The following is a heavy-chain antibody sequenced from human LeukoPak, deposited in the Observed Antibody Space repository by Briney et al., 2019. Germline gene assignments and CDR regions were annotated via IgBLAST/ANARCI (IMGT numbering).Heavy chain of an antibody. CDR3: ARTDYSLP. CDR2: ISQNGKT. CDR1: GGSFSGYW. D-gene: IGHD4-11*01. J-gene: IGHJ5*02. Sequence: SETLSLXCAVSGGSFSGYWWCWIRQSPGTGLESIGEISQNGKTNYNPSFESRVTISLDTSKNQFSLHLSSLTAADTAVYYCARTDYSLPWGQGTPVTVSS. V-gene: IGHV4-34*01.